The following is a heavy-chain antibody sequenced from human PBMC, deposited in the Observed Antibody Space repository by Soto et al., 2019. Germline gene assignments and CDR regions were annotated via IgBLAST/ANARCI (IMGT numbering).Heavy chain of an antibody. D-gene: IGHD3-3*01. CDR2: INHSGST. Sequence: SETLSLTCAVYGGSFSGYYWSWIRQPPGKGLEWIGEINHSGSTNYNPSLKSRVTISVDTSKNQFSLKLSSVTAADTAVYYCARAQFLGWLLYRKGMDVWGQGTTVTVSS. V-gene: IGHV4-34*01. CDR3: ARAQFLGWLLYRKGMDV. J-gene: IGHJ6*02. CDR1: GGSFSGYY.